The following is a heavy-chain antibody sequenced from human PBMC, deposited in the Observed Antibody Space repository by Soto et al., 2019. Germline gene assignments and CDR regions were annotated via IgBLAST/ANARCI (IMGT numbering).Heavy chain of an antibody. CDR3: ARDWGYATDTTSYYGMEV. Sequence: SQTLSLTCAISVDTVSTNTAAWNWISQSPSRGLEWLGRIYYKSRWYNDYSESLKSRIAIIPDTSRNQFSLQLNSVIPEDTAVYYCARDWGYATDTTSYYGMEVLGQGTKVNVSS. CDR1: VDTVSTNTAA. D-gene: IGHD5-12*01. V-gene: IGHV6-1*01. J-gene: IGHJ6*02. CDR2: IYYKSRWYN.